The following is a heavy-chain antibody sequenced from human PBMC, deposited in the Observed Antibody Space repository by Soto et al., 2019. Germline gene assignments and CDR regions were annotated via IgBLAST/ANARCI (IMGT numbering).Heavy chain of an antibody. CDR3: ARDYAYGGPDY. J-gene: IGHJ4*02. CDR2: VSYSGIT. D-gene: IGHD4-17*01. CDR1: GGSISPYF. Sequence: SETLSLTCTVSGGSISPYFWNWIRQSPGEGLEWIGYVSYSGITSYNPSLKTRVTISVDTSKNQFSLNLSSLTAADTAVYHCARDYAYGGPDYWGQGTLVTVSS. V-gene: IGHV4-59*01.